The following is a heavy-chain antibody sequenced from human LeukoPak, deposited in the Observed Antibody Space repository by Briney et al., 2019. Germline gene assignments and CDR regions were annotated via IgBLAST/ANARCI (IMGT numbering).Heavy chain of an antibody. J-gene: IGHJ6*02. CDR2: ISPSGDNT. CDR1: GFTFSSYA. D-gene: IGHD3-10*01. CDR3: ARSGGMDV. Sequence: GGSLRLSCAASGFTFSSYAMTWVRQAPGKGLEWVSAISPSGDNTYHADSMKGRFTISRVNSKNTLYLQMNSLRAEDTALYFCARSGGMDVWGQGTTVTVSS. V-gene: IGHV3-23*01.